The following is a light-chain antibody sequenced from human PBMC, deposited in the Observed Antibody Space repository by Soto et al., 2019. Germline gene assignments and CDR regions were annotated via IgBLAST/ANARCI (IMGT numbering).Light chain of an antibody. Sequence: EIVLTQSPGTLSLSPGERATLSRRASQSVNSNYLAWYQQKPGQAPRLLIFGASSRAIGIPDRFNGSGSGTDFTLAISRLEPEDFALYYCQQYGSSPPYTFGQGTKLEIK. J-gene: IGKJ2*01. V-gene: IGKV3-20*01. CDR1: QSVNSNY. CDR3: QQYGSSPPYT. CDR2: GAS.